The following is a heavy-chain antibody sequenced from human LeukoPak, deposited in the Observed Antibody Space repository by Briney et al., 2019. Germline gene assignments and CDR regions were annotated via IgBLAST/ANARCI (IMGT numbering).Heavy chain of an antibody. CDR2: IYTSGST. Sequence: SETLSLTCTVSGGSISNYYWSWIRQPAGKGLEWIGRIYTSGSTNYNPSLKSRVTMSVDTSKNQFSLKLSSVTAADTAVYYCARHYSGTYFDAFDIWGQGTMVTVSS. CDR1: GGSISNYY. D-gene: IGHD1-26*01. J-gene: IGHJ3*02. V-gene: IGHV4-4*07. CDR3: ARHYSGTYFDAFDI.